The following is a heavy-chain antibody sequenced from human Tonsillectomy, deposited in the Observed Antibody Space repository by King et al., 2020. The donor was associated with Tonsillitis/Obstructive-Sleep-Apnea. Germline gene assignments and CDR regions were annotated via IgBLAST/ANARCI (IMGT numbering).Heavy chain of an antibody. CDR1: GYSFTSYW. V-gene: IGHV5-10-1*03. CDR2: IDPSDSYT. CDR3: ARVDCSSASCYTENWFDL. D-gene: IGHD2-2*02. Sequence: QLVQSGAEVKKPGESLRISCKGSGYSFTSYWISWVCQMPGKGLEWMGRIDPSDSYTNYSPSFQGHVTISADKSISTAYLQWSSLKASDTAMYYCARVDCSSASCYTENWFDLWGQGTLVTVSS. J-gene: IGHJ5*02.